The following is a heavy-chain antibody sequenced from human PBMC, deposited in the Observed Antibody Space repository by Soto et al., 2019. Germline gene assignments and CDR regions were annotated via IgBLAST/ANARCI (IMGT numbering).Heavy chain of an antibody. CDR1: GFTFSSYA. Sequence: QVQLVESGGGVVQPGRSLRLSCAASGFTFSSYAMHWVRQAPGKGLEWVAVISYDGSNKYYADSVKGRFTISRDNSKNTLYLQMNSLRAEDTAVYYCAREAYCSGGSCATCDYWGQGTLVTVSS. D-gene: IGHD2-15*01. CDR3: AREAYCSGGSCATCDY. V-gene: IGHV3-30-3*01. CDR2: ISYDGSNK. J-gene: IGHJ4*02.